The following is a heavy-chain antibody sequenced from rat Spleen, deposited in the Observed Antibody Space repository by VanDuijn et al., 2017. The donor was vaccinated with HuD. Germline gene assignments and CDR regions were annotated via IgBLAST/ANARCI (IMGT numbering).Heavy chain of an antibody. Sequence: EVQLVESGGGLVQPGRSMKLSCAASGFTFSDYYMAWVRQAPKKGLEWVASIGYEGGNTFYGDSVKGRFTISRDNAKSTLYLHMDSRRSEDTATYYCTRGPGDYWGQGVMVTVSS. CDR3: TRGPGDY. J-gene: IGHJ2*01. CDR1: GFTFSDYY. D-gene: IGHD1-4*01. CDR2: IGYEGGNT. V-gene: IGHV5-22*01.